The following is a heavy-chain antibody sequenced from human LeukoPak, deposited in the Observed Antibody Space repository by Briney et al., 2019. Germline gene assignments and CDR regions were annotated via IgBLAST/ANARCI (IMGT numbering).Heavy chain of an antibody. Sequence: PGGSLRLSCAASGFTFSNYWMHWVRQAPGKGLVWVSRINSDGINTSYADSVKGRFTISRDNAKNTLNLQMNSLRAEDTAVYYCERDLGQYYDTSDNWSTPGGKEPLVTLPP. CDR3: ERDLGQYYDTSDNWSTP. CDR1: GFTFSNYW. D-gene: IGHD3-22*01. V-gene: IGHV3-74*01. CDR2: INSDGINT. J-gene: IGHJ5*02.